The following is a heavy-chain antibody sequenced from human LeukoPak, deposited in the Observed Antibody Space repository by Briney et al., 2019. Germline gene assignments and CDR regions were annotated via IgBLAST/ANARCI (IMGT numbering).Heavy chain of an antibody. Sequence: ASVEVSCKASGYTFSDYYMHWVRQAPGQGLEWMGWINPNSGGTNYAQKFQDRVTMTRDTSISTAYMELSRLRSDDTAVYYCARDIGYGDYAGQDYWGQGTLVTVSS. CDR2: INPNSGGT. J-gene: IGHJ4*02. V-gene: IGHV1-2*02. D-gene: IGHD4-17*01. CDR1: GYTFSDYY. CDR3: ARDIGYGDYAGQDY.